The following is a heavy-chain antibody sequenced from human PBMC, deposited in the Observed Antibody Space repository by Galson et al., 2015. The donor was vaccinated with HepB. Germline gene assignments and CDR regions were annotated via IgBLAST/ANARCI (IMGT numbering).Heavy chain of an antibody. J-gene: IGHJ4*02. D-gene: IGHD3-22*01. CDR2: ISLYNGNT. CDR3: ARVFYYDSSGSQPYYLDH. Sequence: PVKVSCKASGYSFTNFGISWARQAPGQGLEWMGWISLYNGNTNHDQKFQGRVTMTTDTSSNTAYLDLRSLRSDDTAMYFCARVFYYDSSGSQPYYLDHWGQGTLVTVSS. V-gene: IGHV1-18*01. CDR1: GYSFTNFG.